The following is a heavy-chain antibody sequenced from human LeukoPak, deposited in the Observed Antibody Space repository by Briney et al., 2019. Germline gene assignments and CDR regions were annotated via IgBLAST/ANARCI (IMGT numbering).Heavy chain of an antibody. Sequence: SETLSLTCTVYGGSFSAFYWSWIRQPPGKGLEWIGEINHSGGTNYNPSLKSRVTISVDTSKNQFSLKLSSVTAADTAVYYCAREGARVGATFDYWGQGTLVTVSS. CDR2: INHSGGT. D-gene: IGHD1-26*01. CDR1: GGSFSAFY. CDR3: AREGARVGATFDY. V-gene: IGHV4-34*01. J-gene: IGHJ4*02.